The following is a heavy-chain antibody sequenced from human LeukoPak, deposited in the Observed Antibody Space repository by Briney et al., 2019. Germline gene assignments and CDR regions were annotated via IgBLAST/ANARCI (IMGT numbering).Heavy chain of an antibody. CDR3: ARDINGVDWFLPPFDY. CDR2: ISAYNGNT. J-gene: IGHJ4*02. CDR1: GFTFTSYG. D-gene: IGHD3-9*01. Sequence: PGGSLRLSCAASGFTFTSYGISWVRQAPGQGLEWMGWISAYNGNTNYAQKLQGRVTMTTDTSTSTAYMELRSLRSDDTAVYYCARDINGVDWFLPPFDYWGQGTLVTVSS. V-gene: IGHV1-18*01.